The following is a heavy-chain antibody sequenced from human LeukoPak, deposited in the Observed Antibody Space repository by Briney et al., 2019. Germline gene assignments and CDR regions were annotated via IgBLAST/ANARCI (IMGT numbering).Heavy chain of an antibody. J-gene: IGHJ4*02. CDR3: ARGIAETAGEYLDY. CDR2: ISNSDDTK. Sequence: GGSLRLSCAASGFTFSTYEMNWVRQAPGKGLEWVSYISNSDDTKKYAESVKGRFTISRDNSKNTLYLQMNSLRAEDTAVYYCARGIAETAGEYLDYWGQGTLVTVSS. V-gene: IGHV3-48*03. D-gene: IGHD6-13*01. CDR1: GFTFSTYE.